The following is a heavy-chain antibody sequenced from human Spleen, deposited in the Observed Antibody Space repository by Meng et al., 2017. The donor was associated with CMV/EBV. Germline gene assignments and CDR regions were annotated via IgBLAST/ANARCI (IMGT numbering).Heavy chain of an antibody. Sequence: VRVVGFGGGVVQPGGSLRLSCAASGFTFSESGMHWVRQAPGKGLEWVAFIQYDEGNKFYADSVKGRFTISRDTSKNTLYLQMDSLRLDDTAIYYCVKDNPVCHSWGQGTLVTVSS. CDR2: IQYDEGNK. CDR3: VKDNPVCHS. J-gene: IGHJ4*02. CDR1: GFTFSESG. V-gene: IGHV3-30*02.